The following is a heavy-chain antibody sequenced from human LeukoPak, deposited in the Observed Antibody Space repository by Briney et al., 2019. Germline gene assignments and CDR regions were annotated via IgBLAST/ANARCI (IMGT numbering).Heavy chain of an antibody. V-gene: IGHV3-23*01. Sequence: GGSLRLSCAASGFTFSSYAMSGVRQAPGKGLEWVSDISGSAGSTHYADSVKGRFTISRDTSKNTLYLQMDSLRAEDTAVYYCANDRQPSLSSGYYPIDYWGQGTLVTVSS. CDR3: ANDRQPSLSSGYYPIDY. CDR1: GFTFSSYA. D-gene: IGHD6-19*01. J-gene: IGHJ4*02. CDR2: ISGSAGST.